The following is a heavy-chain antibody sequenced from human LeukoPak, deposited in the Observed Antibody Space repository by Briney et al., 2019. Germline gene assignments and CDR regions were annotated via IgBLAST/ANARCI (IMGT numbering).Heavy chain of an antibody. CDR2: INSDESNT. V-gene: IGHV3-74*01. CDR1: GFTFSTYW. CDR3: ARLWDSSSSRHSDY. Sequence: GGSLRLSCAASGFTFSTYWMHWVRQAPGKGLVWVSHINSDESNTNYADSVKGRFTISRDNAKNTLYLQMNNLRAEDTAVYFCARLWDSSSSRHSDYWGQGTLVTVSS. D-gene: IGHD6-6*01. J-gene: IGHJ4*02.